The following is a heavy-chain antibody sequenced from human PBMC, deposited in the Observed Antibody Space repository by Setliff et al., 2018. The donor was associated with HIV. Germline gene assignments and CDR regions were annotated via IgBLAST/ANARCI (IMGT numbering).Heavy chain of an antibody. J-gene: IGHJ6*03. Sequence: PSETLSLTCTVSGGSISSSSYYWGWIRQPPGKGLEWIGNIFHSGSTYYNPSLKSRVTISVDTSKNQFSLRLSSVIASDTAVYYCARQRDFDWLLQNYYYMDVWGKGATVTVSS. D-gene: IGHD3-9*01. V-gene: IGHV4-39*01. CDR1: GGSISSSSYY. CDR2: IFHSGST. CDR3: ARQRDFDWLLQNYYYMDV.